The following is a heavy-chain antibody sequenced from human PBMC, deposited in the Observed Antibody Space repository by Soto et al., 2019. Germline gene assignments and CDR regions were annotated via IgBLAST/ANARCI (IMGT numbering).Heavy chain of an antibody. Sequence: PGGSLRLSCAASGFTFSSYAMSWVRQAPGKGLEWVSAISGSGGSTYYADSVKGRFTISRDNSKNTLYLQMNSLRAEDTAVYYCAKDLWQQMVAEYFQHWGQGTLVTVSS. CDR3: AKDLWQQMVAEYFQH. J-gene: IGHJ1*01. CDR1: GFTFSSYA. D-gene: IGHD6-13*01. V-gene: IGHV3-23*01. CDR2: ISGSGGST.